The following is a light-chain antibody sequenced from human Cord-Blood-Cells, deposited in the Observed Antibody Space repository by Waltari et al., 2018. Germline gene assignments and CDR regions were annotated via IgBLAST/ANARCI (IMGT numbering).Light chain of an antibody. CDR1: SSGVGSYNL. CDR2: EGS. CDR3: CSYAGSSTWV. V-gene: IGLV2-23*01. J-gene: IGLJ3*02. Sequence: QSALTQPASVSGSPGQSITISCTGTSSGVGSYNLDSWYQQPPGKAPKLMIYEGSKRPSGVSNRVSGSKSGNTASLTISGLQAEDEADYYCCSYAGSSTWVFGGGTKLTVL.